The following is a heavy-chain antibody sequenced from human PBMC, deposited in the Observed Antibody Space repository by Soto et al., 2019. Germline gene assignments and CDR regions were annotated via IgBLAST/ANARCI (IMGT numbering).Heavy chain of an antibody. CDR1: GGTFSSYA. CDR2: IIPIFGTA. J-gene: IGHJ4*02. D-gene: IGHD5-18*01. Sequence: ASVKVSCKASGGTFSSYAISWVRQAPGQGLEWMGGIIPIFGTANYAQKFQGRVTITADESTSTAYMELSSLRSEDTAVYYCARGITQLSFRFDYWGQGTLVTVSS. CDR3: ARGITQLSFRFDY. V-gene: IGHV1-69*13.